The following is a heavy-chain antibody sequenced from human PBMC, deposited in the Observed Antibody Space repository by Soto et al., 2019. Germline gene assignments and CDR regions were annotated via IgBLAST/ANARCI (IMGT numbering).Heavy chain of an antibody. CDR1: GGSISSGGYY. J-gene: IGHJ3*02. D-gene: IGHD3-3*01. CDR3: ARAPPNDDFWSGYLDAFDI. Sequence: QVQLQESGPGLVKPSQTLSLTCTVSGGSISSGGYYWSWIRQHPGKGLEWIGYIYYSGSTYYNPSLKSRVTISVDTFKSESARKRSSVTAADTAVYYCARAPPNDDFWSGYLDAFDIWGQGTMVTVSS. CDR2: IYYSGST. V-gene: IGHV4-31*03.